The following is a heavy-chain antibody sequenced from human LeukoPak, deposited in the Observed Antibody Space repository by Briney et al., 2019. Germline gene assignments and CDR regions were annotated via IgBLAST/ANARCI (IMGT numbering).Heavy chain of an antibody. CDR2: IYADGTT. V-gene: IGHV3-53*01. J-gene: IGHJ4*02. D-gene: IGHD6-13*01. CDR3: ARERVRGPGTWTFDY. CDR1: GFTVSSSY. Sequence: GSLRLSCAASGFTVSSSYIRWVRQAPGEGLEWVSVIYADGTTHYADSVRGRFTISRDNSKNTVYLQMNTLRAEDTAFYYCARERVRGPGTWTFDYWGQGTLVTVSS.